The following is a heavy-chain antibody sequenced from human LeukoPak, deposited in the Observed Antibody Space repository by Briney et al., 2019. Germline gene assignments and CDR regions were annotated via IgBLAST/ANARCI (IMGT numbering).Heavy chain of an antibody. CDR2: IWYDGSNK. J-gene: IGHJ4*02. CDR3: ATEEKPMGGNPSVDY. D-gene: IGHD4-23*01. Sequence: PGGSLRLSCAASGFTFSSYGMHWVRQAPGKGLEWVAVIWYDGSNKYYAASVKGRFTISRDNSKNTLYLQMNSLRAEDTAVYYCATEEKPMGGNPSVDYWGQGTLVTVSS. V-gene: IGHV3-33*01. CDR1: GFTFSSYG.